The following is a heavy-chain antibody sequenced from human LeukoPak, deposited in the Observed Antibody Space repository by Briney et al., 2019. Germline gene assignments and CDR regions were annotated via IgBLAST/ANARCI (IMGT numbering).Heavy chain of an antibody. Sequence: GGSLRLSCAASGFTFSHYSMNWVRQAPGKGLEWISYISSSSRTICYVDSVKGRFTISRDNAKNSLYLQMNSLRDEDTAVYYCARKREYLVDYWGQGTLVTVSS. CDR2: ISSSSRTI. J-gene: IGHJ4*02. CDR1: GFTFSHYS. CDR3: ARKREYLVDY. V-gene: IGHV3-48*02. D-gene: IGHD2/OR15-2a*01.